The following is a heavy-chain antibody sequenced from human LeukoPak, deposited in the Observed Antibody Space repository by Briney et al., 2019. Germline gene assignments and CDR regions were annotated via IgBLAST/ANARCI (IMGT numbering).Heavy chain of an antibody. V-gene: IGHV3-48*04. J-gene: IGHJ4*02. CDR1: GFAFSSSS. CDR3: ARAGSHRNSGYDY. D-gene: IGHD5-12*01. Sequence: GGSLRLSCAASGFAFSSSSMNWVRQAPGKGLEWISYISSSSSTMYYPDSVRGRFTISRDNAKNSLYLQMNSLRAEDTAVYYCARAGSHRNSGYDYWGQGTLVTVSS. CDR2: ISSSSSTM.